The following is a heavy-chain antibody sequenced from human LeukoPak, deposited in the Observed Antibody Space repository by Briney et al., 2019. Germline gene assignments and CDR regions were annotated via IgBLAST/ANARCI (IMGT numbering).Heavy chain of an antibody. CDR3: ASQVNWNYDY. Sequence: GGSLRLSCAASGFTFSSYEMNWVRQAPGKGLEWVSYISSSGSTIYYADSVKGRFTISRDNAKNPLYLQMNSLRAEDTAVYYCASQVNWNYDYWGQGTLVTVSS. CDR2: ISSSGSTI. J-gene: IGHJ4*02. D-gene: IGHD1-1*01. V-gene: IGHV3-48*03. CDR1: GFTFSSYE.